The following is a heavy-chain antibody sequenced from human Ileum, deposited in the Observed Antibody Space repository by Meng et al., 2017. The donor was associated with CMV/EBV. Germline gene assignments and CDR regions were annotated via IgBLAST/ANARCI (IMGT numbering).Heavy chain of an antibody. Sequence: GGSLRLSCAASGFTFSSYEMNWVRQAPGKGLEWVSYISSSGSTIYYADSVKGRFTISRDTSKNTLYLQMNSLRAEDTAVYYCAKGSRDGFNGLFDCWGQGALVTVSS. CDR3: AKGSRDGFNGLFDC. CDR1: GFTFSSYE. V-gene: IGHV3-48*03. D-gene: IGHD5-24*01. CDR2: ISSSGSTI. J-gene: IGHJ4*02.